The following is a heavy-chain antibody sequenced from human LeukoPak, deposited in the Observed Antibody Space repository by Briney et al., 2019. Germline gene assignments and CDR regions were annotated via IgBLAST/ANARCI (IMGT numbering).Heavy chain of an antibody. V-gene: IGHV4-39*01. J-gene: IGHJ6*03. CDR1: GGSISSSSYY. CDR3: ARQAHLVIAAPHYMDV. CDR2: IYYSGST. D-gene: IGHD2-15*01. Sequence: SETLSLTCTVSGGSISSSSYYWGWIRQPPGKGLEWIGSIYYSGSTYYNPSLKSRVTMSVDTSKNQFSLKLSSVTAADTAVYYCARQAHLVIAAPHYMDVWGKGTTVTVSS.